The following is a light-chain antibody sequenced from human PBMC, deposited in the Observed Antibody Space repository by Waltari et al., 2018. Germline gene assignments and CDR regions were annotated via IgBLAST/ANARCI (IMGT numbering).Light chain of an antibody. V-gene: IGLV2-14*01. Sequence: QSALTQPASVSESPGQSITISCTGTRSDVGGYNYVSWYQQPPGKAPKLMIYDFNKRPSGVSTRFSGSKSGNTASLTISGLQAEDEADYYCSSYTSSSPVVFGGGTKLTVL. CDR3: SSYTSSSPVV. CDR2: DFN. J-gene: IGLJ2*01. CDR1: RSDVGGYNY.